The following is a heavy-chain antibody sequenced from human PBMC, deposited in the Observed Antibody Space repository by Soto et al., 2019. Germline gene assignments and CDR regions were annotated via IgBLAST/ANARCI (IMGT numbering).Heavy chain of an antibody. D-gene: IGHD2-15*01. J-gene: IGHJ5*01. Sequence: QVMLVQSGAEVKKPGASVKVSCQASGDTFSKYDIHWVRLATGHGLEWMGGMNPRSGNTGYAQKFRGRVIMTRNTAITTAYMELSSLKYEDSAIYYCTRARGAETFDFWGLGSRVTVSS. CDR1: GDTFSKYD. V-gene: IGHV1-8*01. CDR2: MNPRSGNT. CDR3: TRARGAETFDF.